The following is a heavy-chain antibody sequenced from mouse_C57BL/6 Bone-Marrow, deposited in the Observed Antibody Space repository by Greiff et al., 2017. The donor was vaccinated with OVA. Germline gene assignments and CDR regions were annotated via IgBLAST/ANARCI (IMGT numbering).Heavy chain of an antibody. D-gene: IGHD1-1*01. V-gene: IGHV1-26*01. Sequence: EVQLQQSGPELVKPGASVKISCKASGYTFTDYYMNWVKQSHGKSLEWIGDINPNNGGNSYNQKFKGKATLTVDKSSSTAYMELSSLTSEDSAVYYCSKDRFISSVVGHFYFDVWGTGTAVTVTS. CDR2: INPNNGGN. J-gene: IGHJ1*03. CDR1: GYTFTDYY. CDR3: SKDRFISSVVGHFYFDV.